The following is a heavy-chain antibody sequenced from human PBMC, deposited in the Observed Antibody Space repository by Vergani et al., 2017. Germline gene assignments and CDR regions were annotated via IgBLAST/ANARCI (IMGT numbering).Heavy chain of an antibody. CDR1: GFNFSGYS. CDR2: ISSSSSYI. J-gene: IGHJ3*02. V-gene: IGHV3-21*01. CDR3: ARAEWELNDAFDI. D-gene: IGHD1-26*01. Sequence: EVQLVESGGGLVKPGGSLRLSCAASGFNFSGYSMNWVRQAPGKGLEWVSFISSSSSYIYYADSVKGRFTISRDNAKNSLYLQMNSLRAEDTAVYYCARAEWELNDAFDIWGQGTMVTVSS.